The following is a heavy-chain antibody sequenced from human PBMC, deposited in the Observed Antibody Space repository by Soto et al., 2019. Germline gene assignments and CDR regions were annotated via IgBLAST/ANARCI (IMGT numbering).Heavy chain of an antibody. V-gene: IGHV1-18*01. CDR1: DNTFTHYG. Sequence: ASVKVSCKSSDNTFTHYGINWVRQAPGQGLEWMGWISGYNGNTKYARKFQDRVTMTADTSTRTAFMEVRSLISDDTGVYFCAATGGNYFGLDVWGQGTTVTVSS. CDR2: ISGYNGNT. J-gene: IGHJ6*02. D-gene: IGHD2-8*02. CDR3: AATGGNYFGLDV.